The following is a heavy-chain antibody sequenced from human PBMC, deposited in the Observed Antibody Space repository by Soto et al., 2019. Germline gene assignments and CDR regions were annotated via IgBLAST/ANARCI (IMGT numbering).Heavy chain of an antibody. CDR2: ISSSSSYI. Sequence: GGSLRLSCAASGFTFSSYSMNWVRQAPGKGLEWVSSISSSSSYIYYADSVKGRFTISRDNAKNSLYLQMNSLRAEDTAVYYCARGPTFGYIVVVPAATWFDPWGQGTLVTV. D-gene: IGHD2-2*01. CDR1: GFTFSSYS. CDR3: ARGPTFGYIVVVPAATWFDP. V-gene: IGHV3-21*01. J-gene: IGHJ5*02.